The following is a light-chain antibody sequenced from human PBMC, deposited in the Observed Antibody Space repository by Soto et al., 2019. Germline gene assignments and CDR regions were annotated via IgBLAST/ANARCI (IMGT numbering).Light chain of an antibody. Sequence: DIVMTQSPDSLALSVGERATINCKSSQTVLKSSNNRNYLAWYQQKTGQPPKLLVYWASTRESGVPDRFTGSGSGTYFTLTIDNVQPDDVAVYYCQQYFITPLTFGGGTKVDIK. CDR3: QQYFITPLT. CDR1: QTVLKSSNNRNY. J-gene: IGKJ4*01. CDR2: WAS. V-gene: IGKV4-1*01.